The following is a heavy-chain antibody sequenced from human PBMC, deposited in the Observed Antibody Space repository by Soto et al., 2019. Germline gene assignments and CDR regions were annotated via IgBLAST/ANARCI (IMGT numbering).Heavy chain of an antibody. J-gene: IGHJ6*03. D-gene: IGHD1-26*01. CDR3: ARLNGNYYYYMDV. CDR2: IKQDGSEK. V-gene: IGHV3-7*01. CDR1: GFTFSSYW. Sequence: GGSLRLSCAASGFTFSSYWMSWVRQAPGKGLEWVANIKQDGSEKYYVDSVKGRFTISRDNAKNSLYLQMNSLRAEDTAVYYCARLNGNYYYYMDVWGKGTTVTVSS.